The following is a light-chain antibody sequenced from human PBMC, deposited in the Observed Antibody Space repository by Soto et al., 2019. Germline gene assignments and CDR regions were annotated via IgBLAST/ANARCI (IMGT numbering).Light chain of an antibody. J-gene: IGKJ2*03. CDR3: QQYKNYSYS. V-gene: IGKV1-5*01. CDR1: QPVNTL. Sequence: IQMTQSPSTVSASVGDSVTISCRANQPVNTLLAWYQQKPGGAPKVVIFDASNLGSGVPSRFSGSGFGTEFTLSITSLQPDDFATYYCQQYKNYSYSFGQGTKLEIK. CDR2: DAS.